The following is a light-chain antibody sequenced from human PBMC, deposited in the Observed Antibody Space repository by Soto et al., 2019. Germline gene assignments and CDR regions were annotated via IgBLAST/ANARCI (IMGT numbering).Light chain of an antibody. CDR1: QSVSSSY. CDR3: QQYGSSTWT. Sequence: EILFTQAPGTLSLSPGERATLSCRASQSVSSSYLAWYQQKPGQAPRLLIYGASSRATGIPDRFSGSGSGTDFTLTISRLEPEDFAVYYCQQYGSSTWTFGQGTKGDIK. J-gene: IGKJ1*01. V-gene: IGKV3-20*01. CDR2: GAS.